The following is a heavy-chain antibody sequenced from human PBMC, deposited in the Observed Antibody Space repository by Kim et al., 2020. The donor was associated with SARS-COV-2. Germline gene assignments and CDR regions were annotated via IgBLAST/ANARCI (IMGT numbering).Heavy chain of an antibody. J-gene: IGHJ4*02. V-gene: IGHV3-33*08. Sequence: GGSLRLSCVASGYTSRYGFHWVRQAPGKGLEWLAVIWHDESKEYYADSVRGRFTISGDTSKKTTSLQMNSLRADDTAVYYCARDSSGWGGPDYWGQGTLVSVSS. CDR2: IWHDESKE. CDR3: ARDSSGWGGPDY. CDR1: GYTSRYG. D-gene: IGHD6-19*01.